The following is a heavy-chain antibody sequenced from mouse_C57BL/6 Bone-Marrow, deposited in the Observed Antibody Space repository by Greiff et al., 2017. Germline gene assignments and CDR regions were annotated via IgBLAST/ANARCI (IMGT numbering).Heavy chain of an antibody. CDR3: ASYNNSFNYYSLDY. D-gene: IGHD2-5*01. V-gene: IGHV1-26*01. J-gene: IGHJ4*01. CDR2: INPNNGGT. Sequence: EVQLQQSGPELVKPGASVKISCKASGYTFTDYYMNWVKQSHGKSLEWIGDINPNNGGTSYNQKFKGKATLTVDKSSSTAYMELRSLTSEDSAVXYCASYNNSFNYYSLDYWGQGTTVTVSS. CDR1: GYTFTDYY.